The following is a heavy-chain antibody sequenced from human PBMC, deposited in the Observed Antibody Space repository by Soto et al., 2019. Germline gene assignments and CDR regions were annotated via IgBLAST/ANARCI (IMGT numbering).Heavy chain of an antibody. CDR1: GYTFTGYY. V-gene: IGHV1-2*02. CDR3: ARDQGDSSGYYPPAFDI. J-gene: IGHJ3*02. CDR2: INPHSGGP. D-gene: IGHD3-22*01. Sequence: GASVKVSCKASGYTFTGYYIHWVRQAPGQGLEWVGWINPHSGGPKFAQKFQGRLTMTRDTSISTVYMELSSLRSEDTAVYYCARDQGDSSGYYPPAFDIWGQGTMVTVSS.